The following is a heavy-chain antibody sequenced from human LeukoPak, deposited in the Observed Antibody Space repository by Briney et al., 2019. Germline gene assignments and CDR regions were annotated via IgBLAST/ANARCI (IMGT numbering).Heavy chain of an antibody. J-gene: IGHJ4*02. D-gene: IGHD3-10*01. V-gene: IGHV4-34*01. CDR3: ARRYDSSRSPLND. CDR1: GGSFSGYY. CDR2: INHSGST. Sequence: SETLSLTCAVYGGSFSGYYWSWIRQPPGKGLEWIGEINHSGSTNYNPSLKSRVTISVDTSKNQFSLKVTSLTAADTAVYYCARRYDSSRSPLNDWGRGNLITASS.